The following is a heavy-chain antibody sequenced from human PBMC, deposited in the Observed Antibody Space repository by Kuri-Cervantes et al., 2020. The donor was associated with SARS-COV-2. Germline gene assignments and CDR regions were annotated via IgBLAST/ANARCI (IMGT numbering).Heavy chain of an antibody. CDR1: GYSFTNFW. J-gene: IGHJ4*02. D-gene: IGHD6-19*01. V-gene: IGHV5-51*01. CDR2: IYPGDSDT. CDR3: ARLRRDVAGYFDF. Sequence: GESLKISCKASGYSFTNFWIGWVRQMPGKGLEWMGIIYPGDSDTTYSPSFHGQVTISADKSINTAYLQWGGLKASDTAMYYCARLRRDVAGYFDFWGQGTLVTVSS.